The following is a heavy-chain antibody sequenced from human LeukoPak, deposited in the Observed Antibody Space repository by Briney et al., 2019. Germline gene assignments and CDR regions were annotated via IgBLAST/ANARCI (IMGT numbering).Heavy chain of an antibody. CDR3: ARIAGQDYAFDY. V-gene: IGHV1-69*01. CDR2: IIPIFGTA. CDR1: GVXFSRYA. D-gene: IGHD4/OR15-4a*01. J-gene: IGHJ4*02. Sequence: SVKVSCKASGVXFSRYAMTWVRQAPGQGLEWMGGIIPIFGTANYAQKFQGRVTISADESTTTAYMELSSLRSEDTAVYYCARIAGQDYAFDYWGQGTLVTVSS.